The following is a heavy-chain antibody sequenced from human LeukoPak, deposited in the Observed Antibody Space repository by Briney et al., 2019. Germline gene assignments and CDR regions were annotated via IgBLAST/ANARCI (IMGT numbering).Heavy chain of an antibody. J-gene: IGHJ6*03. D-gene: IGHD4-11*01. V-gene: IGHV1-69*13. CDR2: IIPIFGTA. CDR3: QCERHTVTTGGLGYYYYMDV. Sequence: SVKVSCKASGGTFSSYAISWVRQAPGQGLEWMGGIIPIFGTANYAQKFQGRVTITADESTSTAYMELSSLRSEDTAVYYCQCERHTVTTGGLGYYYYMDVWGKGTTVTVSS. CDR1: GGTFSSYA.